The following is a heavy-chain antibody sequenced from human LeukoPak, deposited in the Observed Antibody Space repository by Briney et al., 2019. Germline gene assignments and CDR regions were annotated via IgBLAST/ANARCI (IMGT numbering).Heavy chain of an antibody. CDR3: ASIMSSRIDY. V-gene: IGHV3-7*01. D-gene: IGHD3-16*01. Sequence: GGSPRLSCAASGFTFSSYWMSWVRQAPGKGLEWVGNIKQDGSEKYYVDSAKGRFNISRDNAKNSLYLQMNSLRAEDTAVYYCASIMSSRIDYWGQGTLVTVSS. CDR1: GFTFSSYW. CDR2: IKQDGSEK. J-gene: IGHJ4*02.